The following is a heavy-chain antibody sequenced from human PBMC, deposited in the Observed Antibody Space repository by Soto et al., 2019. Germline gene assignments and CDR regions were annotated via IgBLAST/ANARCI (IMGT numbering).Heavy chain of an antibody. Sequence: EVQLVETGGGLIQPGGSLRLSCAASGFNITNDYMSLLRQAPGTGLEWVSFIYSGGSIYYEDSVKGRFSISSDSSKNTLVHQMNSQRAEDTAVYYWARSYDSSGDYPGSFDYWCQRTLVTVSS. D-gene: IGHD3-22*01. CDR2: IYSGGSI. CDR3: ARSYDSSGDYPGSFDY. CDR1: GFNITNDY. V-gene: IGHV3-53*02. J-gene: IGHJ4*02.